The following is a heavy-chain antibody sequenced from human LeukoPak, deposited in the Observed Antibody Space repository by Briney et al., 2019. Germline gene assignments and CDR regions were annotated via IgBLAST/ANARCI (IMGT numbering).Heavy chain of an antibody. J-gene: IGHJ4*02. CDR1: GFTFSSYA. CDR3: AKKVGLVSAPLYYFDV. Sequence: GGSLRLSCAAFGFTFSSYAMSWVRQAPGKGLEWVSAISGPAGSWDYADSVKGRFTISRDNSKNTLFLQMNSLRADDTAIYYCAKKVGLVSAPLYYFDVWGQGTLVTVSS. V-gene: IGHV3-23*01. D-gene: IGHD5/OR15-5a*01. CDR2: ISGPAGSW.